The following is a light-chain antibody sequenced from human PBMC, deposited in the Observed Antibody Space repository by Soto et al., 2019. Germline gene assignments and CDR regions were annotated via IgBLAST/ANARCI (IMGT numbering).Light chain of an antibody. J-gene: IGLJ7*01. CDR2: EVN. CDR1: SSDVGSYNL. CDR3: CSYAGTTTHTD. Sequence: QSALTQPASVSGAPGQSITFSCTGTSSDVGSYNLVSWYQQHPGRAPKLIISEVNKRPSGISDRFSGSKSGSTASLTISGLQAEDEADHYCCSYAGTTTHTDFGGGTQLTVL. V-gene: IGLV2-23*02.